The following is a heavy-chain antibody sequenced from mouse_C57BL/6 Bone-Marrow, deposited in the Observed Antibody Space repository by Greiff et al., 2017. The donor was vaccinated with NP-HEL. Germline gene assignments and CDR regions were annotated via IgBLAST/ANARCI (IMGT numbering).Heavy chain of an antibody. CDR3: ATYGNYDYYAMDY. CDR2: IYPGSGST. Sequence: QVQLQQPGAELVKPGASVKMSCKASGYTFTSYWITWVKQRPGHGLEWIGDIYPGSGSTNYNEKFKSKATLTVDTSSSTAYMQLSSLTSEDSAVYYCATYGNYDYYAMDYWGQGTSVTVSS. D-gene: IGHD2-10*02. V-gene: IGHV1-55*01. CDR1: GYTFTSYW. J-gene: IGHJ4*01.